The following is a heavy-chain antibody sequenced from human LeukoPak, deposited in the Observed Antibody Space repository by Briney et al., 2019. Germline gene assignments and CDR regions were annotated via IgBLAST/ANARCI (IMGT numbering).Heavy chain of an antibody. V-gene: IGHV4-59*01. CDR3: ARYNYDFWSGYHTDDYYYYGMDV. Sequence: SETLSLTCTVSGGSISSYYWSWIRQPPGKGLEWIGYIYYSGSTNYNPSLKSRVTISVDTSKNQFSLKLSSVTAADTAVYYCARYNYDFWSGYHTDDYYYYGMDVWGQGTTVTVS. CDR2: IYYSGST. D-gene: IGHD3-3*01. CDR1: GGSISSYY. J-gene: IGHJ6*02.